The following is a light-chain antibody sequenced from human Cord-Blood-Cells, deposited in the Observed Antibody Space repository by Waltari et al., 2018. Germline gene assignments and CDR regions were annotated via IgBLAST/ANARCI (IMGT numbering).Light chain of an antibody. CDR3: QQYNSYST. CDR1: QSLSSW. V-gene: IGKV1-5*03. CDR2: KAS. Sequence: DIQMTQSPSTLCASVGDRVTITCRASQSLSSWLAWYQQKPGKAPKLLIYKASSLESGVPSRFSGSGSGTEFTLTISSLQPDDFATYYCQQYNSYSTFGQGTKVEIK. J-gene: IGKJ1*01.